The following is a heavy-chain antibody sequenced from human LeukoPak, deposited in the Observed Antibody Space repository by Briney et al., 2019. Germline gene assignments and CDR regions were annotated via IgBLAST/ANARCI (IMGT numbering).Heavy chain of an antibody. CDR1: GFTFSSYS. CDR2: ISSSSTYI. V-gene: IGHV3-21*01. Sequence: GGSLRLSCVGSGFTFSSYSMNWVRQAPGKGLEWVSSISSSSTYIYYADPVKGRFTISRDNAKNSLYLQMNSLRAEDTAVYYCASSAVAGLLGWFDPWGQGTLVTVSS. J-gene: IGHJ5*02. CDR3: ASSAVAGLLGWFDP. D-gene: IGHD6-19*01.